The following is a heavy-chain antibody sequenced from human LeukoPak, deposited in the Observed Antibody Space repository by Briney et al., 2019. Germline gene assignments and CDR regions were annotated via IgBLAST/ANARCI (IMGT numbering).Heavy chain of an antibody. Sequence: PGGSLRLSCAASGFTFSSYAMSWVRQAPGKGLEWVSAISGSGGSTYYADSVKGRFTISRDNSKNTLYLQMNSLRAEDTAVYYCAKELLWFGELFSGGDYWGQGTLVTVSS. D-gene: IGHD3-10*01. V-gene: IGHV3-23*01. J-gene: IGHJ4*02. CDR2: ISGSGGST. CDR3: AKELLWFGELFSGGDY. CDR1: GFTFSSYA.